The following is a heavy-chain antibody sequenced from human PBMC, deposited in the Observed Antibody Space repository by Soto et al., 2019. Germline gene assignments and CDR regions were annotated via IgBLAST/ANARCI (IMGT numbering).Heavy chain of an antibody. V-gene: IGHV3-33*01. D-gene: IGHD6-13*01. CDR3: ARDGGSGEAAGRSNWFDP. CDR2: IWYDGKNQ. CDR1: GFLFSSYN. Sequence: QVQLVESGGGVVQPGGSLRLSCATSGFLFSSYNMHWLRQAPDKGLEWLAVIWYDGKNQYYGDSLKGRLTISRDNSKNSLYLQMDSPRVEDTAVYYCARDGGSGEAAGRSNWFDPWGQGTLVTVSS. J-gene: IGHJ5*02.